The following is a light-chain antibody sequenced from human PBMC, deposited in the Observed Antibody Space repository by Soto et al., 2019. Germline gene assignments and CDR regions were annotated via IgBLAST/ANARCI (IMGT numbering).Light chain of an antibody. J-gene: IGKJ5*01. Sequence: EIVLTQSPATLSLSPGETATLSCRASQSVRNYLAWYQQKPGQAPRLLIFGASSRATGVPARFSGSGSGTEFSLTITSLQSEDFAVYYCQQDGSSPIAFGQGTQLDIK. CDR3: QQDGSSPIA. V-gene: IGKV3-15*01. CDR2: GAS. CDR1: QSVRNY.